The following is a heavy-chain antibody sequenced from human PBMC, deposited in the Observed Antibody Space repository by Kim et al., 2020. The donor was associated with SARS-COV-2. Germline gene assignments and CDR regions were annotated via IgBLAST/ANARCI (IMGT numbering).Heavy chain of an antibody. J-gene: IGHJ4*02. Sequence: GGSLRLSCAASGFTVSSNYMSWVRQAPGKGLEWVSVIYSGGSTYYADSVKGRFTISRDNSKNTLYLQMNSLRAEDTAVYYCARGYGSGSYYKGSFDYWGQGTLVTVSS. CDR1: GFTVSSNY. V-gene: IGHV3-53*01. CDR3: ARGYGSGSYYKGSFDY. CDR2: IYSGGST. D-gene: IGHD3-10*01.